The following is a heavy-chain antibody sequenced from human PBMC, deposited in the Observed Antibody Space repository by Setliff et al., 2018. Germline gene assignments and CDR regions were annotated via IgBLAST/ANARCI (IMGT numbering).Heavy chain of an antibody. CDR2: IHPWGGSSEST. J-gene: IGHJ5*01. CDR3: ARARYCSGGTCYWTWLDS. CDR1: GGSISSDY. Sequence: PSETLSLTCNVSGGSISSDYWTWNRQAPGKGLEWIGYIHPWGGSSESTNYSPSLKSRITISLDKSKSQFSLKLTSVTAADTAVYYCARARYCSGGTCYWTWLDSWAQGTLVTVSS. V-gene: IGHV4-59*08. D-gene: IGHD2-15*01.